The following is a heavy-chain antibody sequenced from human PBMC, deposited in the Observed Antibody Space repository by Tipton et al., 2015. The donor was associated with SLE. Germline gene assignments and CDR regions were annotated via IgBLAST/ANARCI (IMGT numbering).Heavy chain of an antibody. D-gene: IGHD5-12*01. CDR2: LFSDGRT. V-gene: IGHV3-53*01. J-gene: IGHJ4*02. Sequence: QLVQSGGGLIQPGGSLRLSCAVSGGFFVSSNYMSWVRQAPGKGLEWISVLFSDGRTFYADSVKGRSTISRDNSKNTLILQMDSLKVDDTAVYYCASLYRGWGQGTLVTVSS. CDR3: ASLYRG. CDR1: GGFFVSSNY.